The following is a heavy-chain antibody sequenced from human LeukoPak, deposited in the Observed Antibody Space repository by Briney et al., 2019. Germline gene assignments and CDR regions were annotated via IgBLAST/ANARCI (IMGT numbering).Heavy chain of an antibody. CDR3: VRSKTMDV. D-gene: IGHD4-11*01. Sequence: GGSLRLSCAASGFTFSTSWMTWVRRAPGKGLEWVAYIKQDGSEKYYVDSVRGRLTISRDNAKNSLYLQMNSLRAEDTAVYYCVRSKTMDVWGQGTTVIVSS. CDR2: IKQDGSEK. CDR1: GFTFSTSW. V-gene: IGHV3-7*04. J-gene: IGHJ6*02.